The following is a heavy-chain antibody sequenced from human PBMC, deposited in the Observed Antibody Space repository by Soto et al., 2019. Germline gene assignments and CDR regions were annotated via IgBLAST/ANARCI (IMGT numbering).Heavy chain of an antibody. J-gene: IGHJ4*02. CDR1: GGSISSGGYS. Sequence: PSETLSLTCAVSGGSISSGGYSWSWIRQPPGKGLEWIGYIYHSGSTYYNPSLKSRVTISVDRSKNQFSLKLSSVTAADTAVYYCARTYGGYYDYWGQGTLVTSPQ. CDR3: ARTYGGYYDY. V-gene: IGHV4-30-2*01. D-gene: IGHD2-8*01. CDR2: IYHSGST.